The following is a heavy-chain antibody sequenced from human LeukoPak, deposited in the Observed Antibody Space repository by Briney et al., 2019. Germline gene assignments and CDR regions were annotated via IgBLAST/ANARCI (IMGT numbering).Heavy chain of an antibody. CDR3: ARDRAVAGLCDY. Sequence: PGRSLRLSCAASGFTFSSYGMHWVRQAPGKGLEWVAHINQDGSEKYYVDSVKGRFTISRDNAKNSLYLQMNSLRVEDTAVYYCARDRAVAGLCDYWGQGTLVTVSS. CDR1: GFTFSSYG. D-gene: IGHD6-19*01. CDR2: INQDGSEK. J-gene: IGHJ4*02. V-gene: IGHV3-7*01.